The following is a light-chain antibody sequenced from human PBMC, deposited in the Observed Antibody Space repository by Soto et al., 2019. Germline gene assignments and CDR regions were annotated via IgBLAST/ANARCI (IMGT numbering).Light chain of an antibody. V-gene: IGKV3-20*01. J-gene: IGKJ1*01. Sequence: VLTQSPGTLSLSPGDRAALSCRASQTVGGNYLAWYQQKPGQAPRLFIFDASSRADGIPDRFSGSGSGTAFTLTISRLEPDDFAVYFCQRYGSSPPTFGQGTKVEVQ. CDR3: QRYGSSPPT. CDR2: DAS. CDR1: QTVGGNY.